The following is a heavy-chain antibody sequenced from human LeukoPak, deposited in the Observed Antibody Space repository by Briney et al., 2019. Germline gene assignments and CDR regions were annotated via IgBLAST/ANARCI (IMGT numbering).Heavy chain of an antibody. CDR2: IYYSGST. CDR1: GGSISSGGYY. J-gene: IGHJ4*02. Sequence: SETLSLTCPVSGGSISSGGYYWSWLRQHPGKGLEWIGYIYYSGSTYYNPTLKSRVTISVDTSKNQFSLKLSSVTAADTAVNYCARCGSYYLDYWGQGTLVTVSS. CDR3: ARCGSYYLDY. V-gene: IGHV4-31*03. D-gene: IGHD1-26*01.